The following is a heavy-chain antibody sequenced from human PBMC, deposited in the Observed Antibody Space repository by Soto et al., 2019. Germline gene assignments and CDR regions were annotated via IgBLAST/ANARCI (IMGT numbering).Heavy chain of an antibody. CDR2: ISYDGSNK. J-gene: IGHJ3*02. D-gene: IGHD6-6*01. Sequence: QVQLVESGGGVVQPGRSLRLSCAASGFTFSSYAMHWVRQAPGKGLEWVAVISYDGSNKYYADSVKCRFTISRDNSKNTLYLQMNSLRAEDTAVYYCARDFIAARRGDAFDIWGQGTMVTVSS. CDR3: ARDFIAARRGDAFDI. CDR1: GFTFSSYA. V-gene: IGHV3-30-3*01.